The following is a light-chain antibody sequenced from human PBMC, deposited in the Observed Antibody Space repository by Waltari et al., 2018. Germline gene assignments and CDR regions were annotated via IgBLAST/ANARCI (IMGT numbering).Light chain of an antibody. V-gene: IGKV1-39*02. CDR3: QCGYSTPWT. J-gene: IGKJ1*01. Sequence: DLQMTQSPSFLSASVGDRVTITCRASQSISSYLNWYQQKPGKASKILIYAASSLQSGVPSRFSGSGSGTDFTLTISSLQPEYFATYYCQCGYSTPWTFGQGTKVEIK. CDR1: QSISSY. CDR2: AAS.